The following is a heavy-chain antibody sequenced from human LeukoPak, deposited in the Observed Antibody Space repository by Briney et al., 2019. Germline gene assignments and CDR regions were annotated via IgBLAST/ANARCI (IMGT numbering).Heavy chain of an antibody. CDR1: GGSISSSY. CDR3: ATGVPRGMDV. J-gene: IGHJ6*02. D-gene: IGHD2-8*01. V-gene: IGHV4-59*08. CDR2: VSHSGGP. Sequence: SPTLAITRSVSGGSISSSYCGWIRQPPGKGLDWLAYVSHSGGPTYNPSLKSRVTISLDTSKNQFSLKLRSVTAADTAVYYCATGVPRGMDVWGQGTTVTVSS.